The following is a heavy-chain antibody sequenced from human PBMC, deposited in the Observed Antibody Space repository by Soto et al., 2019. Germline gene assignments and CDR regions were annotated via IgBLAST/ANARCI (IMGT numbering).Heavy chain of an antibody. CDR2: VYHSGST. J-gene: IGHJ6*02. D-gene: IGHD2-21*01. CDR1: GDSISSSY. CDR3: ARHITNNVGYYYGMDV. V-gene: IGHV4-59*08. Sequence: SETLSLTCTVSGDSISSSYWSWIRQPPGKGLEWIGYVYHSGSTNYNPSLKSRVTISTDTSKNQFSLKLSSVTAADTAVYFCARHITNNVGYYYGMDVWGQGTTVTASS.